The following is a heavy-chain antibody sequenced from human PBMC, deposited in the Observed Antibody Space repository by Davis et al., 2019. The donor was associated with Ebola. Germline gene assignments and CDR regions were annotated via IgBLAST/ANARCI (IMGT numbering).Heavy chain of an antibody. J-gene: IGHJ5*01. D-gene: IGHD6-19*01. Sequence: GESLKISCKGSGYSFTNYWIGWVRQMPGKGLEWMGIIYTGDSDTRYSPSFQGQVRISVDKSINTAYLQWDSLKASDNAMYYCARGEDNRGWTSGWWFDSWGQGTRVSVSS. CDR1: GYSFTNYW. CDR2: IYTGDSDT. V-gene: IGHV5-51*01. CDR3: ARGEDNRGWTSGWWFDS.